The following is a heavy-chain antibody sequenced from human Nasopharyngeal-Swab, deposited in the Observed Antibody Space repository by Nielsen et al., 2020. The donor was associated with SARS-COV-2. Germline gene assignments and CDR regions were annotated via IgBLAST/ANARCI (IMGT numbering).Heavy chain of an antibody. Sequence: SETLSLTCTVSGGSISSSSYYWGWIRQPPGKGLEWIGSIYYSGSTYYNPSLKSRVTISVDTSKNQFSLKLSSVTAADTAVYYCARAAGQQLVMMRWGQGTLVTVSS. J-gene: IGHJ4*02. CDR3: ARAAGQQLVMMR. V-gene: IGHV4-39*07. D-gene: IGHD6-13*01. CDR2: IYYSGST. CDR1: GGSISSSSYY.